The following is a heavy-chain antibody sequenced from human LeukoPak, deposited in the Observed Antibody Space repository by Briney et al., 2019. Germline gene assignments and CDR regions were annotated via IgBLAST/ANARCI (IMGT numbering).Heavy chain of an antibody. J-gene: IGHJ4*02. D-gene: IGHD2-21*01. CDR1: GITFGTYA. CDR2: IHNSGDKT. Sequence: GGSLRLSCAASGITFGTYAMTWVRQAPGKGLEWVSSIHNSGDKTFYSDSVRGRFTISRDNSKSTVYLQMNSLRADDTALYYCAKETGGDWGYFEYWGQGILVTVSS. CDR3: AKETGGDWGYFEY. V-gene: IGHV3-23*01.